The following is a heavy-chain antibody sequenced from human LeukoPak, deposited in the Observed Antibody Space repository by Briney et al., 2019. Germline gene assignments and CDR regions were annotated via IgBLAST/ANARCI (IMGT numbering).Heavy chain of an antibody. J-gene: IGHJ4*02. CDR2: VYYDGTS. V-gene: IGHV4-39*01. CDR1: GGSINSHSYY. CDR3: VRHVSTNTGYFDS. D-gene: IGHD5-24*01. Sequence: PETLSLTCTVSGGSINSHSYYWGWIRQPPGKGLEWIGSVYYDGTSYSNPSLKSRVGVFVDTSRDQFSLDLDFVTAADTALYYCVRHVSTNTGYFDSCGQGTLVSVSS.